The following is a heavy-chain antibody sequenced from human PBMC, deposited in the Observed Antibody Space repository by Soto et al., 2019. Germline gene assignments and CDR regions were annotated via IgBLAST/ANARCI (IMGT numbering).Heavy chain of an antibody. Sequence: RSLSCAASGFTFSSYGIHWVRQAPGKGLEWVALISYDGTDKYYADSVKGRFTISRDNSKNTLYLQMSSLGPEDTAVYYCVKERYAQLWLEDYGMDVWGQGXTVTVYS. CDR3: VKERYAQLWLEDYGMDV. D-gene: IGHD5-18*01. CDR2: ISYDGTDK. V-gene: IGHV3-30*18. J-gene: IGHJ6*02. CDR1: GFTFSSYG.